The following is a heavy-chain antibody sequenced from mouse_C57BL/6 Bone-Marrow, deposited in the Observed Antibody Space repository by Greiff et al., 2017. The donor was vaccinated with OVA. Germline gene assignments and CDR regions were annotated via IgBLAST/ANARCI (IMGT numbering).Heavy chain of an antibody. D-gene: IGHD2-1*01. CDR3: CNYGCFAY. V-gene: IGHV1-39*01. CDR1: GYSFTDYN. J-gene: IGHJ3*01. Sequence: EVQGVESGPELVKPGASVKISCKASGYSFTDYNMNWVKQSNGKSLEWIGVINPNYGTTSYNQKFKGKATLTVDQSSSTAYMQLNSLASVNSADYTYCNYGCFAYWGQGTLVTVSA. CDR2: INPNYGTT.